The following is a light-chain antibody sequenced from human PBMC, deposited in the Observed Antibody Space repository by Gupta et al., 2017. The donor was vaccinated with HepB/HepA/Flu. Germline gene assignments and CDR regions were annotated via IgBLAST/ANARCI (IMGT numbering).Light chain of an antibody. J-gene: IGKJ3*01. CDR3: HQRYNSFST. CDR1: QSIGSY. V-gene: IGKV3-11*01. Sequence: DIVMPQSSGIQSFSPGERATISCRASQSIGSYLNWYHQKPGQAPRLLIYAASNMATGLPARFSGSGFGTDFTLTISSLQPEDFAPYYCHQRYNSFSTFGPGTKVDIK. CDR2: AAS.